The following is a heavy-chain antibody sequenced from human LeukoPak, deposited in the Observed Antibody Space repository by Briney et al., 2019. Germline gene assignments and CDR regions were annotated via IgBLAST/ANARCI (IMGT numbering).Heavy chain of an antibody. D-gene: IGHD5-18*01. CDR1: GYTFTGYY. CDR2: INPNSGGT. V-gene: IGHV1-2*02. CDR3: ARGAMEGGRLMDFDY. Sequence: GASVKVSCKASGYTFTGYYMHWVRQAPGQGLEWMGWINPNSGGTNYAQKFQGRVTMTRDTSISTAYMELSSLRSEDTAVYYCARGAMEGGRLMDFDYWGQGTLVTVSS. J-gene: IGHJ4*02.